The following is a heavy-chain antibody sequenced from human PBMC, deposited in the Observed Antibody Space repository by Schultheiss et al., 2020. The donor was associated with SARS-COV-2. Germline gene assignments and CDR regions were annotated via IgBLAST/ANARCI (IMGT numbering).Heavy chain of an antibody. CDR2: ISWNSGSI. CDR1: GFTFSSYA. Sequence: GGSLRLSCAASGFTFSSYAMHWVRQAPGKGLEWVSGISWNSGSIGYADSVKGRFTISRDNAKNSLYLQMNSLRAEDTALYYCAKVSVAGTFDYWGQGTLVTVSS. CDR3: AKVSVAGTFDY. J-gene: IGHJ4*02. D-gene: IGHD6-19*01. V-gene: IGHV3-9*01.